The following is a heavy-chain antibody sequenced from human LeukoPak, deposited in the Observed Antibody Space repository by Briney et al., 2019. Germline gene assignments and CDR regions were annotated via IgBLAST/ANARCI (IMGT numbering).Heavy chain of an antibody. J-gene: IGHJ5*02. CDR3: ARRLTQYDCFDP. CDR2: TYYRSTWYN. Sequence: SQTLSLTCAISGDSVSSNSVTWNWIRQTPSRGLEWLGRTYYRSTWYNDYAASVRGRITVNPDTSKNQFSLHLNSVTPEDTAVYYCARRLTQYDCFDPWGQGILVTVSS. D-gene: IGHD2-2*01. CDR1: GDSVSSNSVT. V-gene: IGHV6-1*01.